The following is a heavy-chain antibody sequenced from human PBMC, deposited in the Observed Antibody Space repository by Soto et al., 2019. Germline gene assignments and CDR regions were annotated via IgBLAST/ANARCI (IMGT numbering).Heavy chain of an antibody. J-gene: IGHJ4*02. CDR3: ARHQRDDASRKIDC. Sequence: GESLKIPCQGSGYSFTSNWIGWVRPMPGKGLEWMGIINPADSDIKYSPSFQGQVTISADKSIGTAYLQWSSLKASDTAMYYCARHQRDDASRKIDCWGQGTLVTVSS. D-gene: IGHD3-16*01. CDR2: INPADSDI. V-gene: IGHV5-51*01. CDR1: GYSFTSNW.